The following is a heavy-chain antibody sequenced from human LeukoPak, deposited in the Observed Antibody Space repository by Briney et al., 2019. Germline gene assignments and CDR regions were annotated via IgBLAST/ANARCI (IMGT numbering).Heavy chain of an antibody. CDR2: MNPNSGNT. V-gene: IGHV1-8*03. D-gene: IGHD6-13*01. CDR3: ARVRQRDSSSWYNDAFDI. J-gene: IGHJ3*02. CDR1: GYTFTSYD. Sequence: GASVKVFCKASGYTFTSYDINWVRQATGQGLEWMGWMNPNSGNTGYAQKFQGRVTITRNTSISTAYMELSSLRSEDTAVYYCARVRQRDSSSWYNDAFDIWGQGTMVTVSS.